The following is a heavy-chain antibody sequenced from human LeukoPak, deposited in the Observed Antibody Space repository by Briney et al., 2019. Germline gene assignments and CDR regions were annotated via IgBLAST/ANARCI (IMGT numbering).Heavy chain of an antibody. V-gene: IGHV3-7*01. CDR3: ARDPDYDILTGYYKGPFYFDY. Sequence: GGSLRLSCAASGFTFSSYWMSWVRRAPGKGLEWVANIKQDGSEKYYVDSVKGRFTISRDNAKNSLYLQMNSLRAEDTAVYYCARDPDYDILTGYYKGPFYFDYWGQGTLVTVSS. J-gene: IGHJ4*02. D-gene: IGHD3-9*01. CDR2: IKQDGSEK. CDR1: GFTFSSYW.